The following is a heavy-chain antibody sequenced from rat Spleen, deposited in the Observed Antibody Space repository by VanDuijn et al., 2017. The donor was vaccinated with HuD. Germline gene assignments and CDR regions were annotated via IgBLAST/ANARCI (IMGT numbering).Heavy chain of an antibody. Sequence: QVQLKESGPGLVQPSQTLSLTCTVSGFSLTSYTVSWVRQPPGKGLEWIAAISSGGSTYYNSALKSRLSISRDTSKSQVFLKMNSLQTEDTAMYFCVRSGDYWGQGVMVTVSS. V-gene: IGHV2-6*01. CDR2: ISSGGST. J-gene: IGHJ2*01. CDR3: VRSGDY. CDR1: GFSLTSYT. D-gene: IGHD4-3*01.